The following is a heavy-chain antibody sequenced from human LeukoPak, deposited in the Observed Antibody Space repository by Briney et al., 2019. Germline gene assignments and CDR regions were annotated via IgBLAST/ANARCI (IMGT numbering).Heavy chain of an antibody. CDR1: GYTFTGYY. CDR2: IYPNSGGT. CDR3: ARNRIAVAGGGFDY. D-gene: IGHD6-19*01. J-gene: IGHJ4*02. V-gene: IGHV1-2*02. Sequence: GASVKVSCKASGYTFTGYYMHWVRQAPGQGLEWMGWIYPNSGGTNYAQKFQGRVTMTRDTSISTAYMELSRLRSDDTAVYYCARNRIAVAGGGFDYWGQGTLVTVSS.